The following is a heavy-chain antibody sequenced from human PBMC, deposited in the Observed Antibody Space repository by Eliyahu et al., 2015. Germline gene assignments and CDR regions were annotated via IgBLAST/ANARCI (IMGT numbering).Heavy chain of an antibody. CDR1: GXTFXXXW. CDR2: IKSKTDGGTT. V-gene: IGHV3-15*01. Sequence: EVQLVESGGGLVKPGGSLRLSCAASGXTFXXXWXXWVRQAPGKGLEWVGRIKSKTDGGTTDYAAPVKGRFTISRDDSKNTLYLQMNSLKTEDTAVYYCTTWEDDYYDSSGYPPFDYWGQGTLVTVSS. CDR3: TTWEDDYYDSSGYPPFDY. D-gene: IGHD3-22*01. J-gene: IGHJ4*02.